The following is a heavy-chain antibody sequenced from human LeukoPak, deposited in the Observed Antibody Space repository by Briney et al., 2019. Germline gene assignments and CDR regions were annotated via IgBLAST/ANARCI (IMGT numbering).Heavy chain of an antibody. J-gene: IGHJ5*02. CDR3: ARGGAGWSDWFDP. V-gene: IGHV4-61*02. D-gene: IGHD2-15*01. CDR1: GVSISSGSYS. Sequence: SETLSLTCTVSGVSISSGSYSWSWIRQPAGKGLEWIGRIYTSGSTNYNPSLKSRVTISVDTSKNQFSLKLSSVTAADTAVYCCARGGAGWSDWFDPWGQGTLVTVSS. CDR2: IYTSGST.